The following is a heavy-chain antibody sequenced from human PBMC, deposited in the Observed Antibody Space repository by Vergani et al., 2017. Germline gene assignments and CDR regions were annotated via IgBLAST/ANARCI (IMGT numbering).Heavy chain of an antibody. Sequence: QVQLVQSGAEVKKPGSSVKFSCKASGGTFSSYAISWVRQAPGQGLEWMGGIIPIFGTANYAQKFQGRVTITADESTSTAYTELSSLRSEDTAVYYCARNWNDNYYYYYYMDVWGKGTTVTVSS. CDR3: ARNWNDNYYYYYYMDV. CDR2: IIPIFGTA. V-gene: IGHV1-69*01. D-gene: IGHD1-1*01. CDR1: GGTFSSYA. J-gene: IGHJ6*03.